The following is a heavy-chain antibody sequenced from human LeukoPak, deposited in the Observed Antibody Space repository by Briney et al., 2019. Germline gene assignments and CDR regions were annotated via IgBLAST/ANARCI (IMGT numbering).Heavy chain of an antibody. V-gene: IGHV1-69*13. D-gene: IGHD3-22*01. CDR1: GGTFSRYG. J-gene: IGHJ3*02. CDR2: IIPIFGTG. CDR3: ARDYKYYDSSGYLDAFDI. Sequence: ASVKVSCKASGGTFSRYGINWVRQAPGQGLEWMGGIIPIFGTGNYAQNFQGRVTITADESTSTVYMDLSRLRSEDTAIYYCARDYKYYDSSGYLDAFDIWGQGTMVTVSS.